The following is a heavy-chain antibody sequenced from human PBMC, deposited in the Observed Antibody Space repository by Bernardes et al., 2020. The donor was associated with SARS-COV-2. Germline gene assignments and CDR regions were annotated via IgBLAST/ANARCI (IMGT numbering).Heavy chain of an antibody. Sequence: SGPTLVKPTQTLTLTCTFSGFSLSTIGVGVGWIRQPPGKALEWLSLIYWNDDERYSPSLKSRLTIAKDTSKNQVVLTMTNMDPVDTATYYCAHSPLGSCASTTCSTGPFDIWGQGTLVTVSS. V-gene: IGHV2-5*01. CDR1: GFSLSTIGVG. CDR2: IYWNDDE. D-gene: IGHD2-2*01. J-gene: IGHJ3*02. CDR3: AHSPLGSCASTTCSTGPFDI.